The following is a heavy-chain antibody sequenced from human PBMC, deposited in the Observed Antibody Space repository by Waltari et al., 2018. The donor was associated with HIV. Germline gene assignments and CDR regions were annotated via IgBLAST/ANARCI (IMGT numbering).Heavy chain of an antibody. Sequence: QVRLQESGPGLVKPSQTLSLPCTVPGGSISSGTYFWSWIRQPPGKGLEWIGYIYHSGDSYYNPSLKSRVTISMDTSKKQFSLRLSSVTAADTAVYYCARGGDFWSGFPVWGQGTTVTISS. CDR1: GGSISSGTYF. CDR2: IYHSGDS. J-gene: IGHJ6*02. V-gene: IGHV4-30-4*01. CDR3: ARGGDFWSGFPV. D-gene: IGHD3-3*01.